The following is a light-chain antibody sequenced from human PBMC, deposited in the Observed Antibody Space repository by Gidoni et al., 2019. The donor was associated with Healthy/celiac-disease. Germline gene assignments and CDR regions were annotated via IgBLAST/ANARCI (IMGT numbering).Light chain of an antibody. Sequence: DIVRTQSPDSLAVSLGERATINCKSSQSVLYSSNNKNYLAWYQQKPGQPPKLLIYWASTRESGVPDRFSGSGSGTDFTLTISSLQAEDVAVYYCQQYYSTPPITFGQXTRLEIK. CDR3: QQYYSTPPIT. CDR1: QSVLYSSNNKNY. CDR2: WAS. J-gene: IGKJ5*01. V-gene: IGKV4-1*01.